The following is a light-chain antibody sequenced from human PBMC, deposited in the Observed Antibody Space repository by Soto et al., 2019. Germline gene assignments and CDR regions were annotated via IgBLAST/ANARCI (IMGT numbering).Light chain of an antibody. V-gene: IGLV2-8*01. CDR2: EVS. Sequence: QSVLTQPPSASGSRGQSVTISRTGTSSDIGTYDYVSWYQHLPDKAPKLIIYEVSKRPSGVPDRFSGSKSGNTTSLTVSGLQAEDEGDYYCCSYGGGNNFYVFGTGTKVTVL. J-gene: IGLJ1*01. CDR1: SSDIGTYDY. CDR3: CSYGGGNNFYV.